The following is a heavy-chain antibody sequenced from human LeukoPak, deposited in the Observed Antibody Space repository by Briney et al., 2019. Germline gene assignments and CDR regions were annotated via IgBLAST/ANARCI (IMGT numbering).Heavy chain of an antibody. D-gene: IGHD2-8*01. Sequence: GASVKVSCKASGYTFTGYYVHWVRRAPGQGGEGMGWINHNSGGTNYEKKFQGRVTMTRDTSISTAYMEMSRLRSDDTAVYYCARDPNGVDAFDIWGQGTMVTVSS. V-gene: IGHV1-2*02. CDR2: INHNSGGT. CDR3: ARDPNGVDAFDI. J-gene: IGHJ3*02. CDR1: GYTFTGYY.